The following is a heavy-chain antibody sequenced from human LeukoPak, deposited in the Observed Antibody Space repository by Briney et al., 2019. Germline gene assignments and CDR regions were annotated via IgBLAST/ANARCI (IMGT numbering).Heavy chain of an antibody. D-gene: IGHD3-10*01. J-gene: IGHJ3*01. CDR1: GFTFSSYW. V-gene: IGHV3-7*04. Sequence: PGGSLRLSCAASGFTFSSYWMSWVRQAPGKGLEWVANIKQDGSEKYYVDSVKGRFTISRDNAKNSLYLQMNSLRDDDTALYFCARTSLHYFGSGSYSLDVFDVWGQGTMVTVSS. CDR2: IKQDGSEK. CDR3: ARTSLHYFGSGSYSLDVFDV.